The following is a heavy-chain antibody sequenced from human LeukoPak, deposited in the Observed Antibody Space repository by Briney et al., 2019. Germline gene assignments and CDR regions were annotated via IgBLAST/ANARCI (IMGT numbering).Heavy chain of an antibody. J-gene: IGHJ5*02. CDR2: ISGSGGGT. CDR3: AKDRSSSWYPYYWFDP. CDR1: GFTFSNYA. D-gene: IGHD6-13*01. V-gene: IGHV3-23*01. Sequence: GWSLRLSCAASGFTFSNYAISWVRQAPGKGLEWVSAISGSGGGTYYADSVKGRFTISRDNSKNTLYLQMNSLRAEDTAVYYCAKDRSSSWYPYYWFDPWGQGTLVTVSS.